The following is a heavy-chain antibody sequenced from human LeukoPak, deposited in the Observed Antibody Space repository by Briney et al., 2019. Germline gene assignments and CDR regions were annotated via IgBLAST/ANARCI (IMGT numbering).Heavy chain of an antibody. CDR3: ARDRYCSSTSCYSGDYGMDV. D-gene: IGHD2-2*01. CDR1: GGTFSSYA. Sequence: ASVKVSCKASGGTFSSYAISWVRQATGQGLEWMGGIIPIFGTANYAQKFQGRVTITADESTSTAYMELSSLRSEDTAVYYCARDRYCSSTSCYSGDYGMDVWGKGTTVTVSS. J-gene: IGHJ6*04. CDR2: IIPIFGTA. V-gene: IGHV1-69*13.